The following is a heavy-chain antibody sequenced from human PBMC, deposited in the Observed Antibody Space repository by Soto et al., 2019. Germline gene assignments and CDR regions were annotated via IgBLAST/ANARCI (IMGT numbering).Heavy chain of an antibody. Sequence: QVQLVQSGAEVKKPGASVKVSCKASGYAFSRYAINWIRQAPGQGLEWLGWINAGSGGTKYSQNFQGRVTITRDTAASTVYLDLSSLRSDDTAVYYCARERGSPATFDYWGQGTLVTVSS. CDR2: INAGSGGT. V-gene: IGHV1-3*01. D-gene: IGHD3-16*01. J-gene: IGHJ4*02. CDR3: ARERGSPATFDY. CDR1: GYAFSRYA.